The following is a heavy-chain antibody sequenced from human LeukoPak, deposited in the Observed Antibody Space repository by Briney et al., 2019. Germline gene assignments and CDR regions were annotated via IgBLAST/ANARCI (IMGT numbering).Heavy chain of an antibody. CDR1: GGTFSSYA. V-gene: IGHV3-23*01. D-gene: IGHD2-15*01. Sequence: ASVKVSCKASGGTFSSYAISWVRQAPGKGLEWVSAISGSGGSTYYADSVKGRFTISRDNSKNTLYLQMNSLRAEDTAVYYCAKVHCSGGSCYRGYYYYGMDVWGQGTTVTVSS. CDR3: AKVHCSGGSCYRGYYYYGMDV. J-gene: IGHJ6*02. CDR2: ISGSGGST.